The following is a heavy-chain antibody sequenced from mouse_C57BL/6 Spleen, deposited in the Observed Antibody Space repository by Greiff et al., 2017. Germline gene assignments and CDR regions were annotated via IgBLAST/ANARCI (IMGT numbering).Heavy chain of an antibody. CDR2: ISSGSSTI. CDR1: GFTFSDYG. CDR3: ARRYGNYFDY. D-gene: IGHD2-1*01. V-gene: IGHV5-17*01. Sequence: EVHLVESGGCLVKPGGSLKLCCAASGFTFSDYGMHWVRQAPEKGLEWVAYISSGSSTIYYADTVKGRFTISRDNAKNTLFLQMTSLRSEDTAMYYCARRYGNYFDYWGQGTTLTVSS. J-gene: IGHJ2*01.